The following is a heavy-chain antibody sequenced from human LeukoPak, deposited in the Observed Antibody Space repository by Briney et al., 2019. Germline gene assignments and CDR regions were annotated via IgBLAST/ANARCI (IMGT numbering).Heavy chain of an antibody. CDR2: INPSGGST. CDR1: GYTFTSYY. J-gene: IGHJ4*02. V-gene: IGHV1-46*01. Sequence: ASVKVSCKASGYTFTSYYMHWVRQAPGQGLEWMGIINPSGGSTSYAQKFQGRVTMARDTSTSTVYMELSSLRSEDTAVYYCARSYKMATIEDYWGQGTLVTVSS. D-gene: IGHD5-24*01. CDR3: ARSYKMATIEDY.